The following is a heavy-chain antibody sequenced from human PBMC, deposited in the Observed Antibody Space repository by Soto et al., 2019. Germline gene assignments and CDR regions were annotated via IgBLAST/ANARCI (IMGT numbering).Heavy chain of an antibody. CDR1: GFTFSSYS. Sequence: PGGSLRLSCAASGFTFSSYSINWVRQAPGKGQEWVSYISSSSSTIYYADSVKGRFTISRDNAKNSLYLQMNSLRAEDTAVYYCARGGSSYGSLYYYYMDVSGQGTTVTVSS. D-gene: IGHD5-18*01. V-gene: IGHV3-48*01. CDR3: ARGGSSYGSLYYYYMDV. J-gene: IGHJ6*03. CDR2: ISSSSSTI.